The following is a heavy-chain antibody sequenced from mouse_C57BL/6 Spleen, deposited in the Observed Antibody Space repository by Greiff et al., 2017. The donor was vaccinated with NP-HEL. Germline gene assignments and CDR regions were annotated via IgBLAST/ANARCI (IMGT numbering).Heavy chain of an antibody. V-gene: IGHV5-4*01. CDR1: GFTFSSYA. Sequence: DVKLVESGGGLVKPGGSLKLSCAASGFTFSSYAMSWVRQTPEKRLEWVATISDGGSYTYYPDNVKGRFTISRDNAKNNLYLQMSHLKSEDTAMYYCARESMGRRNFDYWGQGTTLTVSS. J-gene: IGHJ2*01. D-gene: IGHD2-10*02. CDR2: ISDGGSYT. CDR3: ARESMGRRNFDY.